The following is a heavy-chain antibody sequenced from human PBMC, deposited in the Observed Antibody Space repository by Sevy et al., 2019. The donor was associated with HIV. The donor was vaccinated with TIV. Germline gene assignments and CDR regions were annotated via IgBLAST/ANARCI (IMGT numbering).Heavy chain of an antibody. CDR3: ARVGYYYGSGSYYPYYYYYMDV. CDR2: IYRSGST. Sequence: SETLSLTCAVSGGSISSSNWWSWVRQPPGKGLEWIGEIYRSGSTNYNPSLKSRVTISVDKSKKQFSLKLSPVTAADTAVYYCARVGYYYGSGSYYPYYYYYMDVWGKGTTVTVSS. D-gene: IGHD3-10*01. V-gene: IGHV4-4*02. CDR1: GGSISSSNW. J-gene: IGHJ6*03.